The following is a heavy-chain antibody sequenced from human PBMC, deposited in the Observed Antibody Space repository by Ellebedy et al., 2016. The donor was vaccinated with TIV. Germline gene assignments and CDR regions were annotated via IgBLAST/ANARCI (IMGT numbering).Heavy chain of an antibody. Sequence: GGSLRLSCAASGFTVSSNYMSWVRQAPGKGLEWVSIIYSGGSTYYADSVKGRFTISRGNSKNTLYLQMNSLRAEDTAVYYCARDVATIPLMVSGYGMDVWGRGTTVIVSS. CDR3: ARDVATIPLMVSGYGMDV. CDR1: GFTVSSNY. D-gene: IGHD2-8*01. CDR2: IYSGGST. V-gene: IGHV3-66*01. J-gene: IGHJ6*02.